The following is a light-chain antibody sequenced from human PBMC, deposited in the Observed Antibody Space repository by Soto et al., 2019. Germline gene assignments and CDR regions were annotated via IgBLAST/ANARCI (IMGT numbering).Light chain of an antibody. Sequence: EVVLTQSPATLSLSPGERATLSCWASQSVGRSLAWYQQKPGQAPRLLIYDASNRATGIPARFSGSGSGTDFTLTICSLEPEDFAVYYCQQRGAFGQGTKLEIK. CDR3: QQRGA. J-gene: IGKJ2*01. V-gene: IGKV3-11*01. CDR2: DAS. CDR1: QSVGRS.